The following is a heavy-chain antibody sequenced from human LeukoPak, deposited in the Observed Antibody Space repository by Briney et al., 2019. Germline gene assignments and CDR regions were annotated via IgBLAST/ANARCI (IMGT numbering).Heavy chain of an antibody. V-gene: IGHV4-39*07. CDR3: ASLDYGDYEFIY. J-gene: IGHJ4*02. D-gene: IGHD4-17*01. Sequence: SETLSLTCTVSGGSISGSSYYWGWIRQPPGKGLEWIGEINHSGSTNYNPSLKSRVTISVDTSKNQFSLKLSSVTAADTAVYYCASLDYGDYEFIYWGQGTLVTVSS. CDR2: INHSGST. CDR1: GGSISGSSYY.